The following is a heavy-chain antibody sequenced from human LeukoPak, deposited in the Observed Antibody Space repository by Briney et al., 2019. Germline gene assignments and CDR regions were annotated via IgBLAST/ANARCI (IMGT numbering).Heavy chain of an antibody. V-gene: IGHV1-46*01. Sequence: ASVKVSCKASGYTFITSYMHWVRQVSGQGLEWMGIINPSGGSTTYAQKFQGRVTMTRDTSTSTVYMDLSSPRSEDTAVYYCARAVADMCLDYWGQGTLVTVSS. J-gene: IGHJ4*02. CDR1: GYTFITSY. D-gene: IGHD6-19*01. CDR2: INPSGGST. CDR3: ARAVADMCLDY.